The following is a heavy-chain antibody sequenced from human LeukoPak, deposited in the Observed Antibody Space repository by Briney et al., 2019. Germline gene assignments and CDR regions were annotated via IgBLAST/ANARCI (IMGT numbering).Heavy chain of an antibody. D-gene: IGHD1-26*01. V-gene: IGHV4-31*03. J-gene: IGHJ3*02. CDR2: IYYSGST. CDR1: GGSISSGGYY. CDR3: AGDRFGSRAFDI. Sequence: SEALSLTCTVSGGSISSGGYYWSWIRQHPGKGLEWIGYIYYSGSTYYNPSLKSRVTISVDTSKNQFSLKLSSVTAADTAVYYCAGDRFGSRAFDIWGQGTMVTVSS.